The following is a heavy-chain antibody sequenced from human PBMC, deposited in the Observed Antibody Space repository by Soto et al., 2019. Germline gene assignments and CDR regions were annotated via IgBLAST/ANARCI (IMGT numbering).Heavy chain of an antibody. J-gene: IGHJ4*02. CDR2: IHGTRSII. V-gene: IGHV3-48*02. CDR3: ARDARNADYDY. CDR1: GFTFSSHA. Sequence: EVQLVESGGGLVQPGGSLKLSCAVSGFTFSSHAMNWVRQAPGKGLEWVAYIHGTRSIIYYADSVKGRFTISRDNAKNSLYLQMDSLIDEDTALYYCARDARNADYDYWGQGTLVIVSS. D-gene: IGHD3-16*01.